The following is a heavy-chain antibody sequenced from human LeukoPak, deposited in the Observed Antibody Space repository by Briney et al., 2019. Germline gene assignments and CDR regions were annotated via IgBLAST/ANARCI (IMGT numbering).Heavy chain of an antibody. V-gene: IGHV4-39*07. Sequence: SETLSLTCTVSGGSISSSSYYWGWIRQPPGKGLEWIGSIYYSGSTYYNPSLKSRVTISVDTSKNQFSLKLSSVTAADTAVYYCAREKGHYDYVWGSYRDAFDIWGQGTMVTVSS. J-gene: IGHJ3*02. D-gene: IGHD3-16*02. CDR1: GGSISSSSYY. CDR2: IYYSGST. CDR3: AREKGHYDYVWGSYRDAFDI.